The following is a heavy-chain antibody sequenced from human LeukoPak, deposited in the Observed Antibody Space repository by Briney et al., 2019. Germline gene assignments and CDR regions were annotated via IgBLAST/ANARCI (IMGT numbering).Heavy chain of an antibody. D-gene: IGHD1-26*01. CDR1: GYSISSGYY. Sequence: SETLSLTCTVSGYSISSGYYWVWIRQPPGKGLEWIGSIYHSGSTFYNPSLKSRVTISVDTSKNQFSLNLSSVTAADTAVYFCARGGNYWDAFDIWGQGTMVTVSS. CDR2: IYHSGST. V-gene: IGHV4-38-2*02. CDR3: ARGGNYWDAFDI. J-gene: IGHJ3*02.